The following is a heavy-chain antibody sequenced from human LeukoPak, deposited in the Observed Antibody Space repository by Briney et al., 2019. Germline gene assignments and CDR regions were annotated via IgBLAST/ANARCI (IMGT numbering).Heavy chain of an antibody. CDR1: GYTFTGYY. CDR3: ASGSSSSVGYFDY. J-gene: IGHJ4*02. V-gene: IGHV1-46*01. D-gene: IGHD6-6*01. CDR2: INPSGGST. Sequence: ASVKVSCKASGYTFTGYYMHWVRQAPGQGLEWMGIINPSGGSTSYAQKFQGRVTMTRDMSTSTVYMELSSLRSDDTAVYYCASGSSSSVGYFDYWGQGTLVTVSS.